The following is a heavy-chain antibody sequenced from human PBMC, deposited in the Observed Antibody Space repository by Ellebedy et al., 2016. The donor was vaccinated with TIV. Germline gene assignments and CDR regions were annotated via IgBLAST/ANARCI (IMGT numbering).Heavy chain of an antibody. CDR2: INQVGSET. Sequence: GGSLRLSCAASGFSFRSYWMSWLRQAPGKGLEWVANINQVGSETYYVDSVKGRFTISRDNAKNSLYLEMNSLRVEDTAVYYCATDGSYGDNAIPQHAFAMWGQGTMVTVSS. J-gene: IGHJ3*02. CDR1: GFSFRSYW. CDR3: ATDGSYGDNAIPQHAFAM. V-gene: IGHV3-7*01. D-gene: IGHD4-17*01.